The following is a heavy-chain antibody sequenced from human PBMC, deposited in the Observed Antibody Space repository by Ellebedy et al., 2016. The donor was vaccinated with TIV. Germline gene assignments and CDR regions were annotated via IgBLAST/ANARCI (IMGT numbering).Heavy chain of an antibody. Sequence: PGGSLRLSCAASGFIFNHYSMNWVRQAPGKGLEWISSISSTGYYIYYADSVKGRFTISRDSSKNTLYLQMNSLRAEDTAVYYCARDAAGNGGKLDYWGQGALVTVSS. V-gene: IGHV3-21*04. CDR3: ARDAAGNGGKLDY. J-gene: IGHJ4*02. CDR2: ISSTGYYI. CDR1: GFIFNHYS. D-gene: IGHD4-23*01.